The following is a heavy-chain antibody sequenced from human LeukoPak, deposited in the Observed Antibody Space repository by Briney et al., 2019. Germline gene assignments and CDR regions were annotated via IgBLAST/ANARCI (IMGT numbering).Heavy chain of an antibody. V-gene: IGHV4-39*01. CDR3: AKNTGSSYY. CDR1: GASINSIGYY. D-gene: IGHD2/OR15-2a*01. J-gene: IGHJ4*02. CDR2: IHYSGTT. Sequence: SETLSLTCSVSGASINSIGYYWGWLRRPPGKGLEWIGNIHYSGTTYYNPSLKSRVTISVDTSKNQFSLKLTSVTDADTALYYCAKNTGSSYYWGQGILVTVSS.